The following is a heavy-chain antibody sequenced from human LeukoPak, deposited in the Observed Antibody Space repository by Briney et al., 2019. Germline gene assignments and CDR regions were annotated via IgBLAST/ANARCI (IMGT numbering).Heavy chain of an antibody. CDR2: ISSSSSTI. CDR3: ARDKPGIAAATFDR. V-gene: IGHV3-48*01. CDR1: GFTFSTHD. D-gene: IGHD6-13*01. Sequence: GGSLRLSCAASGFTFSTHDLNWVRQAPGKGLEWVSYISSSSSTIYYADSVKGRFTISRDNAKNSLYLQMDSLRAEDTAVYYCARDKPGIAAATFDRWGQGTLVTV. J-gene: IGHJ4*02.